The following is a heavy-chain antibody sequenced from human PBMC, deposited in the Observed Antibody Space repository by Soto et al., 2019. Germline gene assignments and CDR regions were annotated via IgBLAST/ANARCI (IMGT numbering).Heavy chain of an antibody. D-gene: IGHD6-13*01. V-gene: IGHV3-23*01. CDR2: ISGRGGSA. J-gene: IGHJ6*02. CDR3: AKGSAAAGTVYYYYYGMDV. Sequence: EVQVLESGGGLVQPGGSLRLSCAASGFTFGSYAMTWVRQAPGKGQEWVSAISGRGGSAFYADSVKGRFTFSGDNSKNTLYLQMNSLIAEDTAVYFCAKGSAAAGTVYYYYYGMDVWGQGTTVTVSS. CDR1: GFTFGSYA.